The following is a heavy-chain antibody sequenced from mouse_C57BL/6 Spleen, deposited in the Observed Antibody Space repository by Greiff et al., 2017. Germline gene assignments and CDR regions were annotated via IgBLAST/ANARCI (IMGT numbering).Heavy chain of an antibody. CDR1: GYTFTDYY. Sequence: VQLQQSGPELVKPGASVKISCKASGYTFTDYYMNWVKQSHGKSLEWIGDINPNNGGTSYNQKFKGKATLTVDKSSSTAYMELRSLTSEDSAVYYCAKGDGSTHYWGQGTTLTVSS. CDR3: AKGDGSTHY. CDR2: INPNNGGT. J-gene: IGHJ2*01. V-gene: IGHV1-26*01. D-gene: IGHD1-1*01.